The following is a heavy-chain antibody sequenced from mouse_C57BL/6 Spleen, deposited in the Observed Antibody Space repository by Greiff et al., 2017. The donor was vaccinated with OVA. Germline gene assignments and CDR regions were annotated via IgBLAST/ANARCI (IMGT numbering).Heavy chain of an antibody. V-gene: IGHV5-16*01. CDR3: ARYYYDYDYYAMDY. D-gene: IGHD2-4*01. CDR1: GFTFSDYY. Sequence: DVKLVESEGGLVQPGSSMKLSCTASGFTFSDYYMAWVRQVPEKGLEWVANINYDGSSTYYLDSLKSRFIISRDNAKNILYLQMSSLKSEDTATYYCARYYYDYDYYAMDYWGQGTSVTVSS. CDR2: INYDGSST. J-gene: IGHJ4*01.